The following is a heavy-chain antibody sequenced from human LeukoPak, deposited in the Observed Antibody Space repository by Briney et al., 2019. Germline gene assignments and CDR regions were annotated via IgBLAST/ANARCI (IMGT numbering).Heavy chain of an antibody. J-gene: IGHJ4*02. CDR1: GFTFSSYG. D-gene: IGHD5-12*01. V-gene: IGHV3-33*06. CDR2: IWYDGSNK. CDR3: AKDDSGYDSGITDY. Sequence: GGSLRLSCAASGFTFSSYGMHWVRQAPGKGLEWVAVIWYDGSNKYYADSVKGRFTISRDNSKNTLYLQMNSLRAEDTAVYHCAKDDSGYDSGITDYWGQGTLVTVSS.